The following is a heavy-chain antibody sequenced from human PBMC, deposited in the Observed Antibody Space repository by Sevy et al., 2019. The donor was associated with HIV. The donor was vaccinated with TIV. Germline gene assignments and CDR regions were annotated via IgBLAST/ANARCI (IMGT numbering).Heavy chain of an antibody. D-gene: IGHD5-12*01. CDR1: GFTFSYYS. CDR3: ARDKVESATITTFDY. V-gene: IGHV3-48*02. J-gene: IGHJ4*03. Sequence: GGSLRLSCAASGFTFSYYSMNWVRQAPGKGLEWISYINSNSNTRHYADSVQGRFTISRDNAKKSLFLQMNSLRDEDSAVYFCARDKVESATITTFDYWGHGTLVTVSS. CDR2: INSNSNTR.